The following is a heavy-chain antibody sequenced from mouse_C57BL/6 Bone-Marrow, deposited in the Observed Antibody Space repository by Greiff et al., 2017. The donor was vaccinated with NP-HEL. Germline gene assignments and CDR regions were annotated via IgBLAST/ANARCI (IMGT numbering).Heavy chain of an antibody. V-gene: IGHV5-2*01. D-gene: IGHD3-1*01. CDR1: EYEFPSHD. CDR2: INSDGGST. CDR3: ARAAQLGPHCDY. Sequence: EVKLMESGGGLVQPGESLKLSCESTEYEFPSHDMSWVRQTPEKRLELVAAINSDGGSTYYPDTMERRFIISRDHTKNTLYLQMSSLRAEDTALYYCARAAQLGPHCDYWGQGTTLTVSS. J-gene: IGHJ2*01.